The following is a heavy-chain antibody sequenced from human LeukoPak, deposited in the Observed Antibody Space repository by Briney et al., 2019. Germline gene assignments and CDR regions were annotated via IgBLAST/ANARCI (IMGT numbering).Heavy chain of an antibody. J-gene: IGHJ6*04. CDR1: GFTFRNYA. Sequence: PGGSLRLSCAASGFTFRNYAMTWVRQAPGKGLEWVSVISGTGGTTYYADSVKGRFTISRDNSKNTLYLQMNSLRAEDTAVYYCAELGITMIGGVWGKGTTVTISS. CDR2: ISGTGGTT. V-gene: IGHV3-23*01. D-gene: IGHD3-10*02. CDR3: AELGITMIGGV.